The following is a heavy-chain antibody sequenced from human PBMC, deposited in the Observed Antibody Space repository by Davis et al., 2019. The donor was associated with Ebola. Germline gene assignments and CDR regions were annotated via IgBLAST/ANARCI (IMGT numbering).Heavy chain of an antibody. D-gene: IGHD1-26*01. CDR2: IIPIFGTA. CDR3: ATLGGLGGYYYMDV. Sequence: SVKVSCKASGGTFSSYAISWVRQAPGQGLEWMGGIIPIFGTANYAQKFQGRVTITADESTSTAYMELSSLRSEDTAVYYCATLGGLGGYYYMDVWGKGTTVTVSS. CDR1: GGTFSSYA. V-gene: IGHV1-69*13. J-gene: IGHJ6*03.